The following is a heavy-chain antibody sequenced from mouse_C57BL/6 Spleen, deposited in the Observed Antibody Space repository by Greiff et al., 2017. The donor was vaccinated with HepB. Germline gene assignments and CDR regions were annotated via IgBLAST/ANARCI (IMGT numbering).Heavy chain of an antibody. CDR3: AREGGVYGSSYVIDH. D-gene: IGHD1-1*01. CDR1: GYTFTSYW. Sequence: VQLQQSGAELVKPGASVKLSCKASGYTFTSYWMHWVKQRPGQGLEWIGMIHPNSGSTNYNEKFKSKATLTVDKSSSTAYMQLSSLTSEDSAVYYCAREGGVYGSSYVIDHWGQGTTLTVSS. J-gene: IGHJ2*01. V-gene: IGHV1-64*01. CDR2: IHPNSGST.